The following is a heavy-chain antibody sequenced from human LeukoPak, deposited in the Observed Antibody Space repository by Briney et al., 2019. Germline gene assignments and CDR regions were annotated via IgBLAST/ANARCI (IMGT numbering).Heavy chain of an antibody. CDR2: IRQDSGDT. CDR3: ARGLAVSPMAPISDN. V-gene: IGHV3-7*01. Sequence: SGGSLRLSCAASGFIFSAYWMNWVRQAPGKGLEWVANIRQDSGDTRYVDSVRGRFTISRDSSQNSLYLQMNSLRVEDTAVYYCARGLAVSPMAPISDNWGQGTLVTVSS. J-gene: IGHJ4*02. D-gene: IGHD3-10*01. CDR1: GFIFSAYW.